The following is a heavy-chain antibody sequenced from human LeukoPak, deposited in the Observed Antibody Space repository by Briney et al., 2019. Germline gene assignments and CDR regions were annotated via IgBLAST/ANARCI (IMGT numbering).Heavy chain of an antibody. V-gene: IGHV3-23*01. Sequence: GGSLRLSCGASGFTFSEYAMSWVRQAPGKGLEWVSGVSGSGGVTYYADSVKGRFTTSRDNSKNTLHLQMNSLRAEDTAVYYCATFLAVIAARDSLYFQHWGQGTLVSVSS. D-gene: IGHD6-6*01. CDR2: VSGSGGVT. CDR3: ATFLAVIAARDSLYFQH. CDR1: GFTFSEYA. J-gene: IGHJ1*01.